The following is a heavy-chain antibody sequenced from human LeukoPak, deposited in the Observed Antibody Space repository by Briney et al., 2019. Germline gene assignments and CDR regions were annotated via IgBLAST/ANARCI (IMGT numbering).Heavy chain of an antibody. CDR1: GGSISSGGYY. CDR3: ARVRIARRDGYNTFDY. CDR2: IYYSGST. D-gene: IGHD5-24*01. V-gene: IGHV4-31*03. Sequence: SQTLSLTCTVSGGSISSGGYYWSWIRQHPGKGLEWIGYIYYSGSTYYNPSLKSRVTISVDTSKNQFSLKLSSVTAADTAVYYCARVRIARRDGYNTFDYWGQGTLVTVSS. J-gene: IGHJ4*02.